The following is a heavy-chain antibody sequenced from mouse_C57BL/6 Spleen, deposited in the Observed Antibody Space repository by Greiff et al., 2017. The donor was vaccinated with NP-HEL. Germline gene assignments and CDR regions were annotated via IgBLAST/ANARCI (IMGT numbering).Heavy chain of an antibody. CDR2: ISGGGGNT. CDR1: GFTFSSYT. V-gene: IGHV5-9*01. CDR3: ARHAWFDY. Sequence: DVHLVESGGGLVKPGGSLKLSCAASGFTFSSYTMSWVRQTPEKRLEWVATISGGGGNTYYPDSVKGRFTISRDNAKNTLYLQMSSLRSEDTALYYGARHAWFDYWGQGTTLTVSS. J-gene: IGHJ2*01.